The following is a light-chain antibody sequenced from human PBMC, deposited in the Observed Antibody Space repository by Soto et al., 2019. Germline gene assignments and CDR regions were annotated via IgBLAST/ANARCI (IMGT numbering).Light chain of an antibody. CDR3: QHYGSSPPDT. V-gene: IGKV3-20*01. CDR2: GTS. J-gene: IGKJ2*01. Sequence: EIVLTQSPGTLSLSLGERATLSCRASQSVSGTYSAWYQQKPGQAPRLLIYGTSKRAAGIPDRFSGSGSGTDFSLTISRLEPEDFAVYYCQHYGSSPPDTFGQGTQLEIK. CDR1: QSVSGTY.